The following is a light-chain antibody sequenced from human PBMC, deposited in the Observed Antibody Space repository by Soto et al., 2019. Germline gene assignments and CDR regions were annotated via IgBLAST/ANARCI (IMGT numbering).Light chain of an antibody. V-gene: IGKV1-39*01. J-gene: IGKJ1*01. CDR2: AAS. CDR1: QNISNY. Sequence: DMQMTQSPSSLSASVGDRVSITCRSSQNISNYLHWYQQRPGKAPKLLIYAASNLRSGVPSRFCVSGSGTDFTLTISSLLDEDFATYYCQQRYGIPRLTFGRGTRVEIK. CDR3: QQRYGIPRLT.